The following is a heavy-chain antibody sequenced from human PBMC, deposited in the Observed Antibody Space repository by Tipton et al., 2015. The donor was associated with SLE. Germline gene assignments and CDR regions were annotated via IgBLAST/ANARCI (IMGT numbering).Heavy chain of an antibody. J-gene: IGHJ6*02. V-gene: IGHV4-59*11. D-gene: IGHD4-11*01. CDR2: IYYSGST. Sequence: TLSLTCTVSGGSISSHYWSWIRQPPGKGLEWIGYIYYSGSTNYNPSLKSRVTISVDTSKNQFSLKLSSVTAADTAVYYCARSPSYSNHGGMDVWGQGTTVTVSS. CDR3: ARSPSYSNHGGMDV. CDR1: GGSISSHY.